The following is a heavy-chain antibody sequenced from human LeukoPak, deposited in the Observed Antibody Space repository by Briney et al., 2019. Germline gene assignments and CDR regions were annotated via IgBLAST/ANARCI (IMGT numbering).Heavy chain of an antibody. J-gene: IGHJ4*02. V-gene: IGHV4-34*01. D-gene: IGHD1-26*01. Sequence: SETLSLTCAVYGGSFSGYYWSWIRQPPGKGLEWIGSIYHSGSTYYNPSLKSRVTISVDTSKNQFSLKLSSVTAADTAVYYCARRAGGSYNYWGQGTLVTVSS. CDR1: GGSFSGYY. CDR2: IYHSGST. CDR3: ARRAGGSYNY.